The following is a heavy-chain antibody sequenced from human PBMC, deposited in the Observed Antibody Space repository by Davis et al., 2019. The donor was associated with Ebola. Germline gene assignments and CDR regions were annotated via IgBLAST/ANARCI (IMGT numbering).Heavy chain of an antibody. Sequence: AASVKVSCKASGYTFTSYYMHWVRQAPGQGLEWMGRIIPILGIANYAQKFQGRVTITADKSTSTAYMELSSLRSEDTAVYYCARAAYYYDSSGYYHSAFDIWGQGTMVTVSS. V-gene: IGHV1-69*04. D-gene: IGHD3-22*01. J-gene: IGHJ3*02. CDR2: IIPILGIA. CDR3: ARAAYYYDSSGYYHSAFDI. CDR1: GYTFTSYY.